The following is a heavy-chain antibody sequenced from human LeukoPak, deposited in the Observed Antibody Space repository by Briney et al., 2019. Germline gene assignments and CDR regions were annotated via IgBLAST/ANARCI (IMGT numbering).Heavy chain of an antibody. CDR2: ISYDGSNK. CDR3: AKSSTYYDYVWGSYRPNWFDP. V-gene: IGHV3-30-3*01. CDR1: GFTFSSYA. D-gene: IGHD3-16*02. Sequence: GGSLRLSCAASGFTFSSYAMHLVRQAPGKGLEWVAVISYDGSNKYYADSVKGRFTISRDNSKNTLYLQMSSLRAEDTAVYYCAKSSTYYDYVWGSYRPNWFDPWGQGTLVTVSS. J-gene: IGHJ5*02.